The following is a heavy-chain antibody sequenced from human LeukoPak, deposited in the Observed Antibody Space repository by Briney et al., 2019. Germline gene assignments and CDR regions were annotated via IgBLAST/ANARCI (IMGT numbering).Heavy chain of an antibody. CDR3: AREYSSSWYYYGMDV. V-gene: IGHV4-59*01. D-gene: IGHD6-13*01. Sequence: KPSETLSLTCTVSGGSISSYYWSWIRQPPGKGLEWIGYIYYSGSTNYNPSLKSRVTISVDTSKNQFSLKPSSVTAADTAVYYCAREYSSSWYYYGMDVWGQGTTVIVSS. CDR1: GGSISSYY. CDR2: IYYSGST. J-gene: IGHJ6*02.